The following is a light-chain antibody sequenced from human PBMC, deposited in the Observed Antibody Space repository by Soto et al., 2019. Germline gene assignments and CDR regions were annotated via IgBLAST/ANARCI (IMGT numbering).Light chain of an antibody. Sequence: SLLTQPSSVSGFPGQSITISLSGTSSDVGTYTLVSWYQQHPGKAPTVMIYDVTKRPSGVHDRFSCSKSRNTASLNISALPAEDEADYYCSSYTDRENLVFGTGTKVTVL. V-gene: IGLV2-14*02. J-gene: IGLJ1*01. CDR1: SSDVGTYTL. CDR3: SSYTDRENLV. CDR2: DVT.